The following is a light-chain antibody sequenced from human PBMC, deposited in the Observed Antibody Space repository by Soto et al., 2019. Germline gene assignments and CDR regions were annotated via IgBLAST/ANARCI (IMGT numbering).Light chain of an antibody. CDR1: QSVSSGY. CDR2: ETS. CDR3: QQYGSSPPVT. J-gene: IGKJ3*01. Sequence: EIVLTQSPGTLSLSPGERATLSCRASQSVSSGYLAWYQQKPGQPPRVLIYETSSRATGIPDRFSGSGSGTDFTLNISSLEPEDFAVYYCQQYGSSPPVTFGPGTRVDIK. V-gene: IGKV3-20*01.